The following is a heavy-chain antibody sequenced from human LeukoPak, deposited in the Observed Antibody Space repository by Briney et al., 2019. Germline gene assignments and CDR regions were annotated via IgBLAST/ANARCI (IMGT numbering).Heavy chain of an antibody. CDR1: GFTFSSYW. Sequence: GGSLRLSYAASGFTFSSYWMSWVRQAPGKGLEWVANIKQDGSEKYYVDSVKGRFTISRDNAKSSLYLQMNSLRAEDTAVYYCARVGVDTAMGAWGQGTLVTVSS. D-gene: IGHD5-18*01. J-gene: IGHJ5*02. V-gene: IGHV3-7*01. CDR2: IKQDGSEK. CDR3: ARVGVDTAMGA.